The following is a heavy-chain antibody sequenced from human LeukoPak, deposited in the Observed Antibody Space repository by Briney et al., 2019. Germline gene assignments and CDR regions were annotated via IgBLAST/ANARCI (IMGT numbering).Heavy chain of an antibody. V-gene: IGHV3-23*01. CDR2: ISGSGGSI. CDR3: AKDLKVAPVYVFYGMDV. CDR1: GFTFSSYA. D-gene: IGHD5-12*01. J-gene: IGHJ6*02. Sequence: GGSLRLSCAASGFTFSSYAMSWARQAPGKGLEWVSAISGSGGSIYYADSVKGRFTISRDNSKNTLYLQMNSLRAEDTAVYYCAKDLKVAPVYVFYGMDVWGQGTTVTVSS.